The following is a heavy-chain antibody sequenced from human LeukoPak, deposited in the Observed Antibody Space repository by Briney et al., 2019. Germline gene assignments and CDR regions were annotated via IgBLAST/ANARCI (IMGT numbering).Heavy chain of an antibody. D-gene: IGHD5-24*01. Sequence: SETLSLTCAVYGGSFSGYYWSWIRQPPGKGLEWIGEINHSGSTNYNPSLKSRVTISVDTSKNQFSLKLSSVTAADTAVYYCAREDGYRDYWGQGTLVTVSS. CDR2: INHSGST. V-gene: IGHV4-34*01. J-gene: IGHJ4*02. CDR3: AREDGYRDY. CDR1: GGSFSGYY.